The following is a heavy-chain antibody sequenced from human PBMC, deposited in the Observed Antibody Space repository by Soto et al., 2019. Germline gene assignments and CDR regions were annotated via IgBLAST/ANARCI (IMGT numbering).Heavy chain of an antibody. CDR2: IYPGDSDT. CDR1: GYSFTSYW. CDR3: ARPVGRGYSGYDQGDYAFDI. J-gene: IGHJ3*02. Sequence: PGESLKISCKGSGYSFTSYWIGWVRQMPGKGLEWMGIIYPGDSDTRYSPSFQGQVTISADKSISTAYLQWSSLKASDTAMYYCARPVGRGYSGYDQGDYAFDIWDQGTMVTVSS. V-gene: IGHV5-51*01. D-gene: IGHD5-12*01.